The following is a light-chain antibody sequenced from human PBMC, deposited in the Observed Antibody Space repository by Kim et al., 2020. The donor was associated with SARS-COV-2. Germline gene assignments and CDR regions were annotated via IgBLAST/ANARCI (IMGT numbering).Light chain of an antibody. J-gene: IGLJ2*01. CDR3: LLSYSGARGV. Sequence: QAVVTQEPSLTVSPGGTVTLTCGSSTGAVTSGHYPYWFQQKPGQAPRTLIYDTSNKHSWTPARFSGSLLGGKAALTLSGAQPEDEAEYYYLLSYSGARGVFGGGTQLTVL. CDR2: DTS. V-gene: IGLV7-46*01. CDR1: TGAVTSGHY.